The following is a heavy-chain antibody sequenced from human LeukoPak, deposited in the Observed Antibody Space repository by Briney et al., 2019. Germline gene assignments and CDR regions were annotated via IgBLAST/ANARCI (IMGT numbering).Heavy chain of an antibody. CDR2: LSYDGSNK. V-gene: IGHV3-30-3*02. D-gene: IGHD1-26*01. CDR1: GFTFSSYA. Sequence: GGSLRLSCAASGFTFSSYAMHWVRQAPGKGLEWVAVLSYDGSNKYYADSVKGRFTISRDNAKNSLYLQMNSLRAEDTAVYYCAKTRAINFPGYFDYWGQGTLVTVSS. CDR3: AKTRAINFPGYFDY. J-gene: IGHJ4*02.